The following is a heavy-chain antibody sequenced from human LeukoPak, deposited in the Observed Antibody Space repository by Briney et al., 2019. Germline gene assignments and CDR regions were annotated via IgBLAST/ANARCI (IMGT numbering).Heavy chain of an antibody. J-gene: IGHJ4*02. CDR1: GYTFTGYY. CDR3: ARDVNNVGPRGKTEGY. CDR2: INPNSGGT. D-gene: IGHD1-26*01. V-gene: IGHV1-2*02. Sequence: GASVKVSCKASGYTFTGYYMHWVRQAPGQGLEWMGWINPNSGGTNYAQKFQGRVTMTRDTSIATAYMELSRLRSDDTAGYYCARDVNNVGPRGKTEGYWGQGTLVTVSS.